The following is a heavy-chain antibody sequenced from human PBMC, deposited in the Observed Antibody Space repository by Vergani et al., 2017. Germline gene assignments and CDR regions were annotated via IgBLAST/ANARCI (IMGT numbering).Heavy chain of an antibody. Sequence: QVQLQQWGAGLLKPSETLSLTCAVYGGSFSGYYWSWIRQPPGKGLEWIGEINHSGSTNYNPSLKSRVTISVDTSKNQLSLKLSSVTAADTAVYYCARGPFVVRFWEWLGNNWFDPWGQGTLVTVSS. CDR2: INHSGST. D-gene: IGHD3-3*01. V-gene: IGHV4-34*01. CDR1: GGSFSGYY. J-gene: IGHJ5*02. CDR3: ARGPFVVRFWEWLGNNWFDP.